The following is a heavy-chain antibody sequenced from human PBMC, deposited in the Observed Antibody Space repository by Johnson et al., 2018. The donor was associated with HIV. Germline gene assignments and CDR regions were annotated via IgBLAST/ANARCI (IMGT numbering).Heavy chain of an antibody. CDR1: GFTFSDYY. J-gene: IGHJ3*02. CDR3: AREKYTIHAFDI. V-gene: IGHV3-11*04. D-gene: IGHD2-2*02. CDR2: IRRSGGTV. Sequence: QVQLVESGGGLVKPGGSLRLSCAASGFTFSDYYMTWIRQAPGQGLEWVSYIRRSGGTVYYADSVKGRFTISRDNSKNTLYLQMNSLRAEDTAVYYCAREKYTIHAFDIWGQGTMVTVSS.